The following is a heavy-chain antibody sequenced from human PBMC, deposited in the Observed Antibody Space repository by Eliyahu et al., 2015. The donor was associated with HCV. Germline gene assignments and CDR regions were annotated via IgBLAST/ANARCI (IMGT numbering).Heavy chain of an antibody. Sequence: QVRLVESGGGVVQPGTSLRLSCAASGLTFSRYTFRWVRQAPGKGLEWVAAISDDGNDKYYADSVKGRFIVSRDNSQNTLYLQMNSLRPDDTAVYYCARAGGYDSLYFDYWGQGTLVTVSS. J-gene: IGHJ4*02. D-gene: IGHD5-12*01. CDR2: ISDDGNDK. CDR3: ARAGGYDSLYFDY. CDR1: GLTFSRYT. V-gene: IGHV3-30-3*01.